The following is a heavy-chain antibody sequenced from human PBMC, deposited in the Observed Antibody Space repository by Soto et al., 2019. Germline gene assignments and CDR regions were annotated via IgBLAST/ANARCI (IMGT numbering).Heavy chain of an antibody. CDR2: MNPNTGNT. D-gene: IGHD6-19*01. J-gene: IGHJ4*02. CDR1: GYTFTSYD. V-gene: IGHV1-8*01. Sequence: QVQLVQSGAEVKKPGASVKVSCKASGYTFTSYDINWVRQATGQGLEWMGWMNPNTGNTGYAQNFQGRVTMTRNTSIPTAYMERSSMRSEDTAVYYCARERAVAGLDYWGQGTLVTVSS. CDR3: ARERAVAGLDY.